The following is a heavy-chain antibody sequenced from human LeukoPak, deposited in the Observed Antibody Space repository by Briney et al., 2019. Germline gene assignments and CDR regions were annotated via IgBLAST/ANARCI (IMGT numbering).Heavy chain of an antibody. J-gene: IGHJ5*02. Sequence: GGSLRLSCAASEFTFSAYWVHWVRHAPGKGLVWVSLINPDASTTVYADSVKGRFTISRDNAKNTLYLQMSGLRAENTAVYYCAMSLYSGAYVTWGQGTLVTVSS. CDR2: INPDASTT. D-gene: IGHD1-26*01. CDR3: AMSLYSGAYVT. V-gene: IGHV3-74*01. CDR1: EFTFSAYW.